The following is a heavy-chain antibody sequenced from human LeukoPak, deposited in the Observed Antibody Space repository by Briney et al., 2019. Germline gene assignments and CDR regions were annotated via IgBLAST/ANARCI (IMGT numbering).Heavy chain of an antibody. CDR2: IYPGDSDT. CDR3: ARQSDSSGYYYDWFDP. CDR1: GYSFTSYW. J-gene: IGHJ5*02. V-gene: IGHV5-51*01. Sequence: GESLKISCKGSGYSFTSYWIGWVRQMPGKGLEWMGIIYPGDSDTRYSPSFQGQVTISADKSISTAYLQWSSLKASDTAMYYCARQSDSSGYYYDWFDPWGQGTLVTVSS. D-gene: IGHD3-22*01.